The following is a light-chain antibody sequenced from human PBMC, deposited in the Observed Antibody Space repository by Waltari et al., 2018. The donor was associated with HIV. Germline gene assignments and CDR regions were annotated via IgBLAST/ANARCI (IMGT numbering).Light chain of an antibody. CDR3: ASWDDSFNGPV. Sequence: QSVLTQPPSASGTPGQRVTISCSGSNSNIGRNTVSWFQQHPGTAPQVPTYGQNQRPSGVPERFSVYKAGTSASLAISGLQSGDEADYLWASWDDSFNGPVFGGGTKLTVV. CDR1: NSNIGRNT. J-gene: IGLJ2*01. V-gene: IGLV1-44*01. CDR2: GQN.